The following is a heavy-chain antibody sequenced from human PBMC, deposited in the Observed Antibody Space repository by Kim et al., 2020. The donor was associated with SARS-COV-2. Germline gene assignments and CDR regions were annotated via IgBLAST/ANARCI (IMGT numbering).Heavy chain of an antibody. Sequence: SETLSLTCTVSGDSISISSYYWSWIRQPAGKGLEWIGRINKSGSTNYNPSLKSRVTMSVDTSKNQFSLRLNSVTAADTAVYYCARGPTAVRPYYYGVDVWGQGTTVTVSS. CDR3: ARGPTAVRPYYYGVDV. CDR1: GDSISISSYY. CDR2: INKSGST. J-gene: IGHJ6*02. D-gene: IGHD6-6*01. V-gene: IGHV4-4*07.